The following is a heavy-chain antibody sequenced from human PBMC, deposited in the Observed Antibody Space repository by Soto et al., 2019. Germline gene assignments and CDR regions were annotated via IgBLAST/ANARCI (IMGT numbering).Heavy chain of an antibody. J-gene: IGHJ6*02. CDR2: MNPNSGNT. Sequence: GASLKVSCNASGYTFTSYDINWVRQATGQGLEWMGWMNPNSGNTGYAQKFQGGVTMTRNTTISTAYMEQSSMRSEAKAVNYCAESRGVLRTEPLTHYSNSSPGMDVWGQGTTVTVSS. D-gene: IGHD3-3*01. CDR1: GYTFTSYD. CDR3: AESRGVLRTEPLTHYSNSSPGMDV. V-gene: IGHV1-8*01.